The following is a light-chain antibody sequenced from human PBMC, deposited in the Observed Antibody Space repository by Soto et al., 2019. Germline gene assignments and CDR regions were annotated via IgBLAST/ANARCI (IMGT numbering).Light chain of an antibody. V-gene: IGKV1-39*01. CDR1: QSISSY. CDR3: QESYSTLT. CDR2: AAS. Sequence: DSQMTQSPSSLSASVGDRVTITCRASQSISSYLNWYQQKPGKAPKLLIYAASSLQSGVPPRLSGSGSGTDFPLTISSLQPEDFATYYSQESYSTLTFGGGTKVDIK. J-gene: IGKJ4*01.